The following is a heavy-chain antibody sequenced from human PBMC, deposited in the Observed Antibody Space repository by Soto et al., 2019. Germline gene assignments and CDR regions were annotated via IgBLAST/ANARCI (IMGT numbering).Heavy chain of an antibody. CDR1: GFTFDDYA. V-gene: IGHV3-9*01. CDR2: ISWNSARI. J-gene: IGHJ4*02. D-gene: IGHD5-18*01. CDR3: TKDTAYTFDYGNYFDF. Sequence: GGSLRLSCAASGFTFDDYAIHWVRRAPGKGLEWVSGISWNSARIGYADSVKGRFTISRDNAKNSLSLQMNSLIPEDTALYYCTKDTAYTFDYGNYFDFWGQGTLVTVSS.